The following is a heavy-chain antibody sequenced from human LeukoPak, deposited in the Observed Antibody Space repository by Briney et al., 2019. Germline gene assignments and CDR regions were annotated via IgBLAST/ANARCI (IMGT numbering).Heavy chain of an antibody. J-gene: IGHJ6*04. CDR3: AELGITMIGGV. Sequence: GRSLRLSCAASGFSFDDYAMYWVRQPPGKGLEWVSGISWNSGSIGYADSVKGRFTISRDNAKNSLYLEMNSLRAEDTAVYYCAELGITMIGGVRGKGTTVTISS. CDR1: GFSFDDYA. V-gene: IGHV3-9*01. D-gene: IGHD3-10*02. CDR2: ISWNSGSI.